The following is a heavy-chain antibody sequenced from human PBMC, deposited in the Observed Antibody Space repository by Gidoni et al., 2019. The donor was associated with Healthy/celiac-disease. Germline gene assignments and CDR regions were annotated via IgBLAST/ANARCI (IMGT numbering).Heavy chain of an antibody. V-gene: IGHV1-69*02. J-gene: IGHJ4*02. CDR1: GGTFSSYT. CDR3: ARGLERDYDSSGYPDY. D-gene: IGHD3-22*01. Sequence: QVQLVQSGAEVKKPGSSVKVSCKASGGTFSSYTISWVRQAPGQGLEWMGRIIPILGIANYAQKFQGRVTITADKSTSTAYMELSSLRSEDTAVYYCARGLERDYDSSGYPDYWGQGTLVTVSS. CDR2: IIPILGIA.